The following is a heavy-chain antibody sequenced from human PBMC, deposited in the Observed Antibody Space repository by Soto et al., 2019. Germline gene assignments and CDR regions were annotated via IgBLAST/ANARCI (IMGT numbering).Heavy chain of an antibody. CDR2: IWYDGSNK. CDR1: GFTFSSYG. J-gene: IGHJ6*02. Sequence: GGSLRLSCAASGFTFSSYGMHWVRQAPGKGLEWVAVIWYDGSNKYYADSVNGRFTISRDNSKNTLYLQMNSLRAEDTAVYKRARDPVPFDYHGMDVWGQGTTVTVSS. CDR3: ARDPVPFDYHGMDV. D-gene: IGHD2-2*01. V-gene: IGHV3-33*01.